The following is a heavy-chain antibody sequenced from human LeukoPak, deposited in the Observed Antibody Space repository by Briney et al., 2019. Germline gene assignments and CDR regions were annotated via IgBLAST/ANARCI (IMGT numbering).Heavy chain of an antibody. V-gene: IGHV5-10-1*01. CDR2: IDPSDSYT. CDR3: ARQDSGYGDPRCD. CDR1: GYSFTSYW. D-gene: IGHD5-12*01. J-gene: IGHJ4*02. Sequence: PGESLKISCKGFGYSFTSYWISWVRQMPGKGLEWMGRIDPSDSYTNYSPSFQGHVTISADKSIRTAYLQWSSLKASDTAMYYCARQDSGYGDPRCDWGQGTLVTVSS.